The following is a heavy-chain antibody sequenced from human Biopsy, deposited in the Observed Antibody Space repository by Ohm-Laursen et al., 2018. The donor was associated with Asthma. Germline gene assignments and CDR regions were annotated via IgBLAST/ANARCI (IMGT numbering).Heavy chain of an antibody. CDR2: IYYSGTT. V-gene: IGHV4-39*01. D-gene: IGHD6-13*01. CDR1: SGSGGYMRSGNYY. J-gene: IGHJ6*02. CDR3: VRGSSSWHHGPFHYYYGLDV. Sequence: SETLSLTCSLSSGSGGYMRSGNYYWGWIRRPPGKGLEWIGSIYYSGTTYYNPSLESQFPVSADTSKNQFSLKLTSVTAADTAVYYCVRGSSSWHHGPFHYYYGLDVWGQGTTATVSS.